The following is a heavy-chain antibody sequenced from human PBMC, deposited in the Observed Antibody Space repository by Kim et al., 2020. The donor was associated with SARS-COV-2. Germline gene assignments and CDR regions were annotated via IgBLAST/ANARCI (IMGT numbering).Heavy chain of an antibody. J-gene: IGHJ4*02. D-gene: IGHD1-26*01. V-gene: IGHV3-23*01. CDR3: AKDRRRRWDGGFDY. CDR2: ISCSGGST. Sequence: GGSLRLSCAASGFTFSGYAMCWVRQAPGKGLEWVSAISCSGGSTYYADSVKGRFTISRDDSKNTLYLQMNSLRAEDTAVYFCAKDRRRRWDGGFDYWWQGTLVTVSS. CDR1: GFTFSGYA.